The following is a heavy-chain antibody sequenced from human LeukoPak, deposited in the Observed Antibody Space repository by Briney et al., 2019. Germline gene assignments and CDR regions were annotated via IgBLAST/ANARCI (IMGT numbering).Heavy chain of an antibody. J-gene: IGHJ6*03. CDR1: GGSISSYY. V-gene: IGHV4-4*07. Sequence: SETLSLTCTVSGGSISSYYWSWIRQPAGKGLEWIGRIYTSGSTNYNPSLKSRVTMSVDTSKNQFSLRLSSVTAADTAVYYCAKAYCGGDCYAYYMDVWGKGTTVTVSS. CDR3: AKAYCGGDCYAYYMDV. CDR2: IYTSGST. D-gene: IGHD2-21*02.